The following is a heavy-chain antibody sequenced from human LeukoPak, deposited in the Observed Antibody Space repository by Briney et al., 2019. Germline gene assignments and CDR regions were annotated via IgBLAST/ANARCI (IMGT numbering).Heavy chain of an antibody. Sequence: ASVKVSCKASGYTFTSYYMHWVRQAPGQGLEWMGGIIPIFGTANYAQKFQGRVTITADESTSTAYMELSSLRSEDTAVYYCARGYYYDSSGYGSYFDYWGQGTLVTVSS. D-gene: IGHD3-22*01. V-gene: IGHV1-69*13. CDR2: IIPIFGTA. CDR1: GYTFTSYY. CDR3: ARGYYYDSSGYGSYFDY. J-gene: IGHJ4*02.